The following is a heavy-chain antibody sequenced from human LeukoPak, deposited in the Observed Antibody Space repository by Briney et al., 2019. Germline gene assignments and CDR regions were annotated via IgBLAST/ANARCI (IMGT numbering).Heavy chain of an antibody. CDR2: IYRSGST. CDR1: GGSISSGSYY. D-gene: IGHD6-19*01. Sequence: SETLSLTCTVSGGSISSGSYYWSWIRQPAGKRLEWIGHIYRSGSTNYNPSLKSRVTISVDTSKNQFSLKLSSVTAADTAVYYCAAGYSSGWPEYYYYYYMDVWGKGTTVTISS. CDR3: AAGYSSGWPEYYYYYYMDV. V-gene: IGHV4-61*10. J-gene: IGHJ6*03.